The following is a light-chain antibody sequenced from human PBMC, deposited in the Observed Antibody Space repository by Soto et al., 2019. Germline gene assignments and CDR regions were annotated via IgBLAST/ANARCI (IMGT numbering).Light chain of an antibody. CDR2: SNN. V-gene: IGLV1-47*02. Sequence: QSFLTQPPSASGTPGQRVFFSCFGTSSNIGGTNYAYWYQQLPGTAPKLLMHSNNLRPSGVPERISGSKSGTSASLAISGLRSEDEAVYYCASWDDRLGAVIFGGGTKVTVL. CDR3: ASWDDRLGAVI. J-gene: IGLJ2*01. CDR1: SSNIGGTNY.